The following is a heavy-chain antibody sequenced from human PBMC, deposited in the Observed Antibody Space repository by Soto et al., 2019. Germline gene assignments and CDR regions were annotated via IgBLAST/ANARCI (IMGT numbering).Heavy chain of an antibody. D-gene: IGHD6-6*01. Sequence: WGSLRLSCAASGFTFSSYWMSWVRQAPGKGLEWVANIKQDGSEKYYVDSVKGRFTISRDNAKNSLYLQMNSLRAEDTAVYYCARNIAAQESCWFDPWGQGTLVTVSS. CDR2: IKQDGSEK. J-gene: IGHJ5*02. CDR1: GFTFSSYW. CDR3: ARNIAAQESCWFDP. V-gene: IGHV3-7*01.